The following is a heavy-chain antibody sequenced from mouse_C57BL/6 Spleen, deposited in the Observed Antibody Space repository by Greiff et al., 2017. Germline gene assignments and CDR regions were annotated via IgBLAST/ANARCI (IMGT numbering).Heavy chain of an antibody. CDR2: IYPGSGNT. CDR1: GYSFTSYY. CDR3: AREVGGFAY. J-gene: IGHJ3*01. V-gene: IGHV1-66*01. D-gene: IGHD3-1*01. Sequence: QVHVKQSGPELVKPGASVKISCKASGYSFTSYYIHWVKQRPGQGLEWIGWIYPGSGNTKYNEKFKGKATLTADTSSSTAYMQLSSLTSEDSAVYYCAREVGGFAYWGQGTLVTVSA.